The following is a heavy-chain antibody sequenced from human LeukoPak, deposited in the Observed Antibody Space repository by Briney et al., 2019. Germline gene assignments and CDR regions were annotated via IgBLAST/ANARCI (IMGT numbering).Heavy chain of an antibody. CDR1: GFTFSSYG. J-gene: IGHJ4*02. D-gene: IGHD3-9*01. CDR2: ISYDGSNK. Sequence: GGSLRLSCAASGFTFSSYGMHWVRQAPGKGLEWVAVISYDGSNKYYADSVKGRFTISRDNSKNTLYLQMNSLRAEDTAVYYCAKSNVLRYFDWLQGADYWGQGTLVTVSS. CDR3: AKSNVLRYFDWLQGADY. V-gene: IGHV3-30*18.